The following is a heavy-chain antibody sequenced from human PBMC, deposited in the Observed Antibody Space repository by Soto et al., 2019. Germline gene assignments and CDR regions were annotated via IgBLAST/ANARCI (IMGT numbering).Heavy chain of an antibody. CDR2: ISAYNGNT. Sequence: ASVKVSCKASGYTFTSYGISWVRQAPGQGLEWMGWISAYNGNTNYAQKLQGRVTMTTDTSTSTAYMELRSLRSDDTAVYYCASPYDFWSGSGPFDYWGQGTLVTVSS. D-gene: IGHD3-3*01. CDR3: ASPYDFWSGSGPFDY. J-gene: IGHJ4*02. V-gene: IGHV1-18*01. CDR1: GYTFTSYG.